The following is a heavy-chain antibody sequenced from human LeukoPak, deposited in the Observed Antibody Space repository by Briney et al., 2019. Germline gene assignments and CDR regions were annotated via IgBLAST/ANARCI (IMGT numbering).Heavy chain of an antibody. CDR3: ARDPGGSSYYYYYMDV. J-gene: IGHJ6*03. Sequence: PSETLPLTCTVSGSSISSYYWSWIRQPAGKGLEWIGRIYTSGSTNYNPSLKSRVTMSVDTSKNQFSLKLSSVTAADTAVYYCARDPGGSSYYYYYMDVWGKGTTVTVSS. CDR2: IYTSGST. V-gene: IGHV4-4*07. D-gene: IGHD2-2*01. CDR1: GSSISSYY.